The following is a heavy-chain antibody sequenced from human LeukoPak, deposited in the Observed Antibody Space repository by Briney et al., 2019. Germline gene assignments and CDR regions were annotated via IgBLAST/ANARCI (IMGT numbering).Heavy chain of an antibody. V-gene: IGHV3-30*04. D-gene: IGHD6-6*01. CDR3: ARVVVSSSSDYFDY. Sequence: GGSLRLSCAASGFTFSTYAMHWVRQAPGKGLEWVAVISHDGSNKYYADSVKGRFTISRDNSKNTLYLQMNSLRAEDTAVYYRARVVVSSSSDYFDYWGQGTLVTVSS. CDR1: GFTFSTYA. J-gene: IGHJ4*02. CDR2: ISHDGSNK.